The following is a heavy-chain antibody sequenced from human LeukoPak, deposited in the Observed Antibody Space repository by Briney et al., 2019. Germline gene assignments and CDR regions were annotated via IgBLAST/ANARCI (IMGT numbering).Heavy chain of an antibody. CDR2: TYHSGST. V-gene: IGHV4-4*02. J-gene: IGHJ4*02. D-gene: IGHD6-19*01. Sequence: SETLSFTCAVSGGSISGSNWWGGVGQPPGKGREGIGATYHSGSTNYTPSLKSRVTISVDKSKNQFSLKLSSVTAADTAVYYCAREPAGVVAVAGNSFDYWGQGTLVTVSS. CDR3: AREPAGVVAVAGNSFDY. CDR1: GGSISGSNW.